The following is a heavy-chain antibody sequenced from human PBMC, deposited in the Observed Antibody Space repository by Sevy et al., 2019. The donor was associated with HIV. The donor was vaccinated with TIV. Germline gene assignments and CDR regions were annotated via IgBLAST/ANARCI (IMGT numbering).Heavy chain of an antibody. Sequence: ASVKVSCKASGYTFASEGISWVRQAPGQGLEGMGWIGAYNGNANSAQKLQGRVTMTTDTSTGTAYMELGSLRSDDTAICYCARVLTYYYGSATYFESWGQGTLVTVSS. CDR3: ARVLTYYYGSATYFES. CDR1: GYTFASEG. V-gene: IGHV1-18*01. J-gene: IGHJ4*02. CDR2: IGAYNGNA. D-gene: IGHD3-10*01.